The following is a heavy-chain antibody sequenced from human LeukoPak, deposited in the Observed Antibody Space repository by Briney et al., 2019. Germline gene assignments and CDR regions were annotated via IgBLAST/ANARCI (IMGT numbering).Heavy chain of an antibody. CDR2: IIPNFGTP. CDR3: ATRGADYEYYFDY. J-gene: IGHJ4*02. Sequence: GASVKVSCKASGGTFSRHAISWVRQAPGQGLEWMGGIIPNFGTPHLAQNFQDRVTITADESTTTVYMEMRSLTSEDTAIFYCATRGADYEYYFDYWGQGTLVTVSS. CDR1: GGTFSRHA. V-gene: IGHV1-69*13. D-gene: IGHD4-17*01.